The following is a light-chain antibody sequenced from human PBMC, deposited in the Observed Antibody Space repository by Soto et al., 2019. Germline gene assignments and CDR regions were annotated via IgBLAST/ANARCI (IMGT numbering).Light chain of an antibody. CDR1: SGDIGAYNY. V-gene: IGLV2-11*01. J-gene: IGLJ1*01. CDR3: GSWDSSLSAYV. CDR2: DVN. Sequence: QSALTQPRSVSGSPGQSVTFSCTGTSGDIGAYNYVSWYQFHPGKAPKMIIYDVNKRPSGVPDRFSGSKSGNTASLTISWLQAEDEADYYCGSWDSSLSAYVFGTGTKLTVL.